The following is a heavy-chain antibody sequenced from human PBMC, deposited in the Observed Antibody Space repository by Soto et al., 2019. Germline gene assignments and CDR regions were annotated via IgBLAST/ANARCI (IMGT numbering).Heavy chain of an antibody. Sequence: QLVESGGGLVQPGGSLRVSCAASGFSFSSYFMHWVRQASGKRQEYVSAISANGVSTYYADSVKGRFTISRDNSKNTLYLQMGSLRAEDMAVYHCTRENGFNGFDIWGQGTMVTVSS. CDR1: GFSFSSYF. CDR3: TRENGFNGFDI. CDR2: ISANGVST. J-gene: IGHJ3*02. V-gene: IGHV3-64*07. D-gene: IGHD2-2*03.